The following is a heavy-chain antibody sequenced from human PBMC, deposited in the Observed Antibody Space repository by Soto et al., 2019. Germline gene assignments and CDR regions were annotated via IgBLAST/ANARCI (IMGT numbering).Heavy chain of an antibody. D-gene: IGHD6-19*01. CDR3: AREPIAVAGRYYYGMDV. CDR1: GYTFTSYY. Sequence: QVRLVQSGAEVKKPGASVKVSCKASGYTFTSYYIHWVRQAPGQGLEWMGVINPTGGSTTYPQKFQVRVTMTRDTSTSTVYMELSSPRSEDTAFYYCAREPIAVAGRYYYGMDVWGQGTTVTVSS. V-gene: IGHV1-46*01. J-gene: IGHJ6*02. CDR2: INPTGGST.